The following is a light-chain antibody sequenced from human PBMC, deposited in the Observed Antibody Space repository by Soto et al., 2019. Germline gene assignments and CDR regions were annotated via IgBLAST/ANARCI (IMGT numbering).Light chain of an antibody. CDR1: SSDVGSYNL. Sequence: QSALTQPASVSGSPGQSITISCTGTSSDVGSYNLVSWYQQHPGKAPKLMIYEVSKRPSGVSNRFSGSKSGNTASLTISGLQAEDEADYYCCSYAGSSTFXGGGTKLTVL. V-gene: IGLV2-23*02. J-gene: IGLJ2*01. CDR2: EVS. CDR3: CSYAGSSTF.